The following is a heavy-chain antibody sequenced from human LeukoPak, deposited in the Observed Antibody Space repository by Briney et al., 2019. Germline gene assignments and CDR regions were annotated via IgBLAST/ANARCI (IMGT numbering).Heavy chain of an antibody. CDR3: VRESSGYGFDY. CDR1: GFTFTSHW. CDR2: IQPDGSGE. J-gene: IGHJ4*02. V-gene: IGHV3-7*01. D-gene: IGHD6-25*01. Sequence: GGSLRLSCAASGFTFTSHWMSWVRQAPGKGLEWVANIQPDGSGEYYVDSVKGRFTISRDNSNYSLYLRMNSLGAEDTAVYYCVRESSGYGFDYWGQGTLVTVSS.